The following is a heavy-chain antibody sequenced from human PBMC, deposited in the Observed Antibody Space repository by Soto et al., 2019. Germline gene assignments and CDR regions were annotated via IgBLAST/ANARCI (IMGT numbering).Heavy chain of an antibody. Sequence: QVQLQESGPGLVKPSETLSLTCTVSGGSISSYYWSWIRQPPGKGLEWIGYSYYSGSTNYNPSLKSRVTISVDTSKNQFSLKLSSVTAADTAVYYCARATSIAPDYWGQGTLVTVSS. CDR3: ARATSIAPDY. D-gene: IGHD6-6*01. J-gene: IGHJ4*02. V-gene: IGHV4-59*01. CDR2: SYYSGST. CDR1: GGSISSYY.